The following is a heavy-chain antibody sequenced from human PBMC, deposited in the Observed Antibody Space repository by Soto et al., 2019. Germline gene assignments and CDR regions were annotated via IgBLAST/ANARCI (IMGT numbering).Heavy chain of an antibody. D-gene: IGHD6-13*01. J-gene: IGHJ4*02. CDR3: ARGSSSWSYYFDY. CDR2: IWYDGSNK. Sequence: GGSLRLSCAASGFTFSSYGMHWVRQAPGKGLEWVAVIWYDGSNKYYADSVKGRFTISRDNSKNTLYLQMNSLRAEDTAVYYCARGSSSWSYYFDYWGQGTLVTVYS. CDR1: GFTFSSYG. V-gene: IGHV3-33*01.